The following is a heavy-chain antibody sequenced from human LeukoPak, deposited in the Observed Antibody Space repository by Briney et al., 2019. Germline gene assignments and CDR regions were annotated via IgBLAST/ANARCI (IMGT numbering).Heavy chain of an antibody. J-gene: IGHJ4*02. D-gene: IGHD3-3*01. CDR2: TSANGDGA. CDR3: AKFRSPQISPQLRFLEWLFDS. Sequence: GGSLRLSCAASGFNFGSYGMTWVRQAPGKGPEWVSATSANGDGAYYADSVKGRFIISRDNSRKILYLQMNTLRETDTAVYYCAKFRSPQISPQLRFLEWLFDSWGQGTLVTVSS. V-gene: IGHV3-23*01. CDR1: GFNFGSYG.